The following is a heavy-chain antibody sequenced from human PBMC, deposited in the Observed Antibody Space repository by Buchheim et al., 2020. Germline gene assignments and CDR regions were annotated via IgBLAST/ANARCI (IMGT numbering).Heavy chain of an antibody. CDR3: AKTKGGEYYFDY. J-gene: IGHJ4*02. D-gene: IGHD3-16*01. Sequence: QVQLVESGGGVVQPGRSLRLSCAASGFTFSSYGMHWVRQAPGKGLEWVAFIRYDGSNKYYADSVKGRFTISRDNYTTMLYLQMNSLRAEDTSVYYCAKTKGGEYYFDYWGQGTL. CDR2: IRYDGSNK. CDR1: GFTFSSYG. V-gene: IGHV3-30*02.